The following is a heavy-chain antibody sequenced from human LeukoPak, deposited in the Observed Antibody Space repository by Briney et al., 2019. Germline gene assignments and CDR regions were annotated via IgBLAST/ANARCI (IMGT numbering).Heavy chain of an antibody. CDR1: GVSFSGYY. J-gene: IGHJ3*02. CDR2: INHSGST. Sequence: SETLSLTCAVYGVSFSGYYWSWIRQPPGKGLEGIGEINHSGSTNYTPSLKSRVTISVDTSKNQFSLKLSSVTAADTAVYYCARGGARYSGYDYYAFDIWGQGTMVTVSS. CDR3: ARGGARYSGYDYYAFDI. V-gene: IGHV4-34*01. D-gene: IGHD5-12*01.